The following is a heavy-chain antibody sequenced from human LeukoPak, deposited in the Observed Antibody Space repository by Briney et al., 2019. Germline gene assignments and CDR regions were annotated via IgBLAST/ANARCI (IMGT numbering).Heavy chain of an antibody. Sequence: ASLKVSCKASGYTFTSYAMHWVRQAPGQRLEWMGWINAANRNTKYSQKFQGRVTITRDTSASTAYMELSSLRSEDTAVYYCARELYDILTAVYYYYGMDVWGQGTTVTVSS. V-gene: IGHV1-3*01. CDR1: GYTFTSYA. CDR2: INAANRNT. D-gene: IGHD3-9*01. CDR3: ARELYDILTAVYYYYGMDV. J-gene: IGHJ6*02.